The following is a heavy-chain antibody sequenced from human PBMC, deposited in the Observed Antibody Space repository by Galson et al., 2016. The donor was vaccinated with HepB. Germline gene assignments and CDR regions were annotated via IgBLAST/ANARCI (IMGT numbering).Heavy chain of an antibody. D-gene: IGHD1-1*01. CDR1: GYTPFSDG. CDR3: ARYSVERLWNVFDI. V-gene: IGHV1-18*01. Sequence: SVKVSCKASGYTPFSDGLTWVRQAPGQGLEWMGWISDYDGDIHYAQKFQGRGTMTTDTSTSTAYLEVRSLTSDDTAVDYCARYSVERLWNVFDIWGQGTMV. CDR2: ISDYDGDI. J-gene: IGHJ3*02.